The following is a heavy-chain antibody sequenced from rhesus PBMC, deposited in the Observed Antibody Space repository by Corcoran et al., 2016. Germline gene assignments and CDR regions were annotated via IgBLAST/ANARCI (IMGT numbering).Heavy chain of an antibody. CDR2: SETNGDTK. Sequence: EVQLVESGGGLVQPGGSLRLSCVVSGFTLSCYGFHLVRQDPGKGVQWVADSETNGDTKLYTDSVKGRFSSSRENDKNILYLRMDSLKVEDTAVYYCARGASGAGDDWGQGVLVTVSS. CDR1: GFTLSCYG. CDR3: ARGASGAGDD. J-gene: IGHJ4*01. D-gene: IGHD6-31*01. V-gene: IGHV3-22*01.